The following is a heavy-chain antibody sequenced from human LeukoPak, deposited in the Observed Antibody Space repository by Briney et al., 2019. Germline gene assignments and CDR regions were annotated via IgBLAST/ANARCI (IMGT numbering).Heavy chain of an antibody. CDR3: ACNEYYDSSGYYDY. D-gene: IGHD3-22*01. Sequence: PGGSLRLSCAASGFTFSTYEMTWVRQSPGKGLEWVSYISSSGSTIYYADSVKGRFTISRDNAKNSLYLQMNSLRAEDTAVYYCACNEYYDSSGYYDYWGQGTLVTVSS. V-gene: IGHV3-48*03. CDR1: GFTFSTYE. J-gene: IGHJ4*02. CDR2: ISSSGSTI.